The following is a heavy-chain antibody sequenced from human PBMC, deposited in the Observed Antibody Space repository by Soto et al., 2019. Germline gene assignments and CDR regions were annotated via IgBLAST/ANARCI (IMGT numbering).Heavy chain of an antibody. CDR2: INHSGST. V-gene: IGHV4-34*01. CDR3: ARVLPPLSISAIQYKCFDP. CDR1: GGSFSGYY. D-gene: IGHD6-6*01. J-gene: IGHJ5*02. Sequence: QVQLQQWGAGLLKPSETLSLTCAVYGGSFSGYYWRWIRQPPGKGLEWIGEINHSGSTNYNPSLRSRVTRSVDTSINLFSLKRSSVTAADTAVYSCARVLPPLSISAIQYKCFDPWGRCTLVTVSS.